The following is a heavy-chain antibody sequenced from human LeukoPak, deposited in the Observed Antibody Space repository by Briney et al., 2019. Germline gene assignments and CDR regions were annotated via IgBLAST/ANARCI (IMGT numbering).Heavy chain of an antibody. J-gene: IGHJ4*02. V-gene: IGHV3-15*01. CDR2: IKSKTDGGTT. CDR1: GFTFSNAW. Sequence: GGSLRLSCAASGFTFSNAWMSWVRQAPGKGLEWVGRIKSKTDGGTTDYAAPVKGRFTISRDDSKNTLYLQMNSLKTEDTAVYYCAHFDWLLSNDYWSQGTLVTASS. CDR3: AHFDWLLSNDY. D-gene: IGHD3-9*01.